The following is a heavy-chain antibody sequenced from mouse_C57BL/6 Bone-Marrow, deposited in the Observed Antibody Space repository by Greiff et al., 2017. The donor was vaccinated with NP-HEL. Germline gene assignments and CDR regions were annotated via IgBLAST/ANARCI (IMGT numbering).Heavy chain of an antibody. CDR3: ARNSGYYEFAY. Sequence: QVQLKESGPGLVQPSQSLSITCTVSGFSLTSYGVHWVRQSPGKGLEWLGVIWRGGSTAYNAAFISRLSISKDNSKSQVFFKMNSLQADDTAIYYCARNSGYYEFAYWGQGTLVTVSA. D-gene: IGHD2-3*01. CDR1: GFSLTSYG. V-gene: IGHV2-2*01. CDR2: IWRGGST. J-gene: IGHJ3*01.